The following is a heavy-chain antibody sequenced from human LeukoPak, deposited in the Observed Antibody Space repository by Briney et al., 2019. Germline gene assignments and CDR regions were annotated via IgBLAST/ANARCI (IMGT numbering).Heavy chain of an antibody. CDR1: GFTFSSYA. Sequence: TGGSLRLSCAASGFTFSSYAMSWVRQAPGKGPHRVSAISGSGGSTYYADSVKGRFTISRDNSKNTLYLQMNSLRAEDTAVYYCAKGHSSGPEDYWGQGTLVTVSS. CDR2: ISGSGGST. V-gene: IGHV3-23*01. J-gene: IGHJ4*02. CDR3: AKGHSSGPEDY. D-gene: IGHD6-19*01.